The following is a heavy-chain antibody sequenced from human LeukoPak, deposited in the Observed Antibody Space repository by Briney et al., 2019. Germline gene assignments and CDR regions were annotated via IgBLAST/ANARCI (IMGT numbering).Heavy chain of an antibody. J-gene: IGHJ4*02. Sequence: SETLSLTCAVSGYSISSGYYWSWIRQPPGKGLEWIGYISYSGSTNYNPSLKSRVTISVDTSKNQFSLKLSSVTAADTAVYYCARYVWGSYPTFEDYWGQGTLVTVSS. CDR1: GYSISSGYY. D-gene: IGHD3-16*02. CDR2: ISYSGST. V-gene: IGHV4-61*01. CDR3: ARYVWGSYPTFEDY.